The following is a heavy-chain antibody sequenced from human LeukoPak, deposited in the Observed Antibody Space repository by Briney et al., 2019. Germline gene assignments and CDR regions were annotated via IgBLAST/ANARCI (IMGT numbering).Heavy chain of an antibody. CDR1: GFTVSSNY. CDR3: AKDKYYDSSGPEDY. Sequence: PGGSLRLSCAASGFTVSSNYMNWVRQAPGKGLEWVSLIYSGGSTYYADSVKGRFTISRDTSKNTLHLQMNSLRAEDTALYYCAKDKYYDSSGPEDYWGQGTLVTVSS. J-gene: IGHJ4*02. V-gene: IGHV3-53*05. D-gene: IGHD3-22*01. CDR2: IYSGGST.